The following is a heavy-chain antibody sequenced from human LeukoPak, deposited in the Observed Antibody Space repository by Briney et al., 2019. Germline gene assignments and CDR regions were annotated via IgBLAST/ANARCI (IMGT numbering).Heavy chain of an antibody. Sequence: SETLSLTCTVSDGSISSSSYYWSWIRQPPGKGLEWIGYIYYSGSTNYNPSLKSRVTISVDTSKNQFSLKLSSVTAADTAVYYCARGDSSGYYHAFDIWGQGTMVTVSS. CDR2: IYYSGST. J-gene: IGHJ3*02. V-gene: IGHV4-61*05. CDR3: ARGDSSGYYHAFDI. D-gene: IGHD3-22*01. CDR1: DGSISSSSYY.